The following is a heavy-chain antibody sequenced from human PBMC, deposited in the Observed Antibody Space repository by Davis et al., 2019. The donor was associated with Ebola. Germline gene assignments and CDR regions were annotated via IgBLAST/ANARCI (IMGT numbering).Heavy chain of an antibody. Sequence: SETLSLTCSVAGGSISSGGYYWNWIRQHPGEGLEWIGIIYYSGTTHYNPSLKSRVIISRDTSKNQFSLKLSSVTAADTAVYYCARHSHYGMDVWGQGTTVTVSS. V-gene: IGHV4-31*03. CDR1: GGSISSGGYY. J-gene: IGHJ6*02. CDR2: IYYSGTT. CDR3: ARHSHYGMDV.